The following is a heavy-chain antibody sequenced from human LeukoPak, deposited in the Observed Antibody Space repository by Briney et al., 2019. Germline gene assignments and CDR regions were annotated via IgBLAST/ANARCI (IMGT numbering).Heavy chain of an antibody. CDR2: IYHSGST. CDR3: ASKAFYGVNWFDP. J-gene: IGHJ5*02. CDR1: GYSISSGYY. Sequence: SETLSLTCTVSGYSISSGYYWGWIRQPPGKGLEWIGSIYHSGSTYYNPSLKSRVTISVDTSKNQFSLKLSSVTAADTAVYYCASKAFYGVNWFDPWGQGTLVTVSS. D-gene: IGHD4-17*01. V-gene: IGHV4-38-2*02.